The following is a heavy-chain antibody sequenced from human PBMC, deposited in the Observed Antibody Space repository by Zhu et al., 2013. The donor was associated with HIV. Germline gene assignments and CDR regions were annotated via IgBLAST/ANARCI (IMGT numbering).Heavy chain of an antibody. J-gene: IGHJ3*01. Sequence: QVQHVQSGAEVKRPGSSVRVSCQASGVKLKFHAISWIRQAPGQGLEWLGSILPALASTKYGRNFQGRVSFTADTSQNTVYMELTNLKPDDTAVFYXARGGGHVVVAVGTFDVWGQGASVTVSP. V-gene: IGHV1-69*09. CDR2: ILPALAST. CDR1: GVKLKFHA. D-gene: IGHD2-15*01. CDR3: ARGGGHVVVAVGTFDV.